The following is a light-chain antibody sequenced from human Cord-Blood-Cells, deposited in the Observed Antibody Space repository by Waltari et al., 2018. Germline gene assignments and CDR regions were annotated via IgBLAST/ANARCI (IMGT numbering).Light chain of an antibody. V-gene: IGLV2-14*03. CDR2: DVS. CDR1: SSAVGGYNY. Sequence: QSALTQPASVSGPLGQSLTISCTGTSSAVGGYNYVSWNQQHPGKAPKLMIYDVSNRPSGVSNRFSDSKSGNTASLTISGLQAEDGADYYCSSYTSSSTLVFGGGTKLTVL. J-gene: IGLJ3*02. CDR3: SSYTSSSTLV.